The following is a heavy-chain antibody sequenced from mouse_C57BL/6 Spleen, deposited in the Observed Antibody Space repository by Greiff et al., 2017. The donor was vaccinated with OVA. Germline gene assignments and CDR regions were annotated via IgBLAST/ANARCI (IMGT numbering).Heavy chain of an antibody. V-gene: IGHV1-81*01. CDR2: IYPRSGNT. J-gene: IGHJ4*01. Sequence: VQLQQSGAELARPGASVKLSCKASGYTFTSYGISWVKQRTGQGLEWIGEIYPRSGNTYYTEKVKGKATLTADKSSSTAYMELRSLTSEDSAVYFCARDEDSSGYVGYAMGSWGQGTSVTVSS. CDR3: ARDEDSSGYVGYAMGS. CDR1: GYTFTSYG. D-gene: IGHD3-2*01.